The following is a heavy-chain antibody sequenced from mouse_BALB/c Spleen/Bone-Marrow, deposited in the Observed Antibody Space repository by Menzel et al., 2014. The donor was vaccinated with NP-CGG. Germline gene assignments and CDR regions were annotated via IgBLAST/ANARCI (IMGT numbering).Heavy chain of an antibody. CDR1: GYTFXSYY. V-gene: IGHV1S56*01. J-gene: IGHJ4*01. D-gene: IGHD2-2*01. CDR2: IYPGNVNT. CDR3: ARGGWLRDAMDY. Sequence: QVQLQQSGPELVKPGASVRISCKASGYTFXSYYIHWVKQRPGQGLEWTGWIYPGNVNTKYNEKFKGKATLTADKSSSTAYMQLSSMTSEDSAVYFCARGGWLRDAMDYWGQGTSVTVSS.